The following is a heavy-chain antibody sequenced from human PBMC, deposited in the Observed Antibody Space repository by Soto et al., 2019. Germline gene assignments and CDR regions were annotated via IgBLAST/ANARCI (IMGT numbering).Heavy chain of an antibody. V-gene: IGHV1-69*13. D-gene: IGHD6-13*01. CDR2: IIPIFGTA. CDR1: GGTFSSYA. CDR3: ARDAAARPGWFDP. J-gene: IGHJ5*02. Sequence: RASVKVSCKASGGTFSSYAISWVRQAPGQGLEWMGGIIPIFGTANYAQKFQGRVTITADESTSTAYMELSSLRSEDTAVYYCARDAAARPGWFDPWGQGTLVTVSS.